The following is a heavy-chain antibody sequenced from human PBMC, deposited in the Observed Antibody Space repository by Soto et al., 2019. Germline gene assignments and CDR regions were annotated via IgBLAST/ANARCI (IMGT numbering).Heavy chain of an antibody. D-gene: IGHD3-16*01. Sequence: GGSLRLLCAVSGFNVMSYWMSWVRQVPGKGLEWVASIKEDGSEIYYLHSVRGRFSISRDSAGNALHLTMNYLSAEDTGVYFCARDYAFEYVNWRHGTSVTGS. J-gene: IGHJ6*02. V-gene: IGHV3-7*01. CDR3: ARDYAFEYVN. CDR2: IKEDGSEI. CDR1: GFNVMSYW.